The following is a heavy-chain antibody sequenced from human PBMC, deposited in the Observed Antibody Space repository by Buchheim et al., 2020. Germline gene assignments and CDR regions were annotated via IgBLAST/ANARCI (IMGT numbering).Heavy chain of an antibody. CDR2: IYHSGST. Sequence: QVQLQESGPGLVKPSGTLSLTCAVSGGSISSSNWWSWVRQPPGKGLEWIGEIYHSGSTNYNPSLKSRVTIYVDKSKNQFSLKLSSVTAADTAVYYCASVSQNYYDSSGYLVPQHDYWGQGTL. V-gene: IGHV4-4*02. CDR3: ASVSQNYYDSSGYLVPQHDY. D-gene: IGHD3-22*01. CDR1: GGSISSSNW. J-gene: IGHJ4*02.